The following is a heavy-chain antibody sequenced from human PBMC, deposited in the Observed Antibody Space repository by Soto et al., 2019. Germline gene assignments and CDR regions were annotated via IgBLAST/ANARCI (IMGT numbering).Heavy chain of an antibody. D-gene: IGHD3-22*01. CDR3: ARAGAYYYDSEGMDAFDI. J-gene: IGHJ3*02. CDR2: IYYSGST. V-gene: IGHV4-59*01. CDR1: GGSISSYY. Sequence: SETLSLTCTVSGGSISSYYWSWIRQPPGKGLEWIGYIYYSGSTNYNPSLKSRVTISVDTSKNQFSLKLSSVTAADTAVYYCARAGAYYYDSEGMDAFDIWGQGTMVTVSS.